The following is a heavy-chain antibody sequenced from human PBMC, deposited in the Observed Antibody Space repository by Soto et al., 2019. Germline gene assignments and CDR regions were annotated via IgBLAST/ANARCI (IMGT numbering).Heavy chain of an antibody. CDR2: VYYSGNT. Sequence: SETLSLTCTVSGGSISTYYWSWIRQPPGKGLEWVGYVYYSGNTNYNPSLESRATISVDTSKNQFSLKLTSVTAADTAVYYCARAAGYTYAFDSWGQGTLVTVSS. CDR3: ARAAGYTYAFDS. V-gene: IGHV4-59*13. CDR1: GGSISTYY. D-gene: IGHD5-18*01. J-gene: IGHJ4*02.